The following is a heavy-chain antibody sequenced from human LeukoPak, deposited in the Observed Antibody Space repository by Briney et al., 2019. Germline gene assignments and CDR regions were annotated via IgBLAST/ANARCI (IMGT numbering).Heavy chain of an antibody. CDR2: IKQDGSEK. D-gene: IGHD1-1*01. Sequence: PGGSLRLSCAASGFTFSSYWMSWVRQAPGKGLEWVANIKQDGSEKYYVDSVKGRFTFSRDNAKNSLYLQMNSLRAEDTAVYYCARKGKLEPSLEGLGDFDYWGQGTPVTVSS. V-gene: IGHV3-7*01. CDR3: ARKGKLEPSLEGLGDFDY. J-gene: IGHJ4*02. CDR1: GFTFSSYW.